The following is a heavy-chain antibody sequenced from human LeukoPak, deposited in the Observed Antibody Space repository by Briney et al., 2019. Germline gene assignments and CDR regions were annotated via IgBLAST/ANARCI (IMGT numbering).Heavy chain of an antibody. J-gene: IGHJ4*02. Sequence: GGSLRLSCAASGFTFSSYGMHWVHQAPGKGLEWVAIIWYDGTNKYYADSVKGRFTISRDNSKNTLYLQMNSLRAEDTAVYYCARDSVGLYYYHFDYWGQGTLVTVSS. CDR3: ARDSVGLYYYHFDY. D-gene: IGHD3-22*01. CDR1: GFTFSSYG. V-gene: IGHV3-33*01. CDR2: IWYDGTNK.